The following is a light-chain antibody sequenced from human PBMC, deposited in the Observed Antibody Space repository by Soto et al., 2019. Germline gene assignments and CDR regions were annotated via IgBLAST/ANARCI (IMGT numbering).Light chain of an antibody. V-gene: IGLV2-14*01. CDR1: SSDVGGYDY. CDR3: SSYSLSTAYL. J-gene: IGLJ1*01. Sequence: QPVLTQPASVSGSPGQSITISCTGTSSDVGGYDYVSWYQIHPGKAPKLMVFEVSNRPSGVSYRFSGSKSGNTASLTISGLQAEDEADYFCSSYSLSTAYLFGTGTKVTVL. CDR2: EVS.